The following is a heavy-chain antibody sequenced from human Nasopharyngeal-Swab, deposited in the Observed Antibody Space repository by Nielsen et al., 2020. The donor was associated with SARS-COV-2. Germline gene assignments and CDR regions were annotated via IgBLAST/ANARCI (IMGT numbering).Heavy chain of an antibody. CDR3: ARDRGSDYGGYYYFGMDV. J-gene: IGHJ6*02. D-gene: IGHD4-17*01. Sequence: GESLKISCAASGFTFNSYAMHWVRQAPGKGLEWEAVISYAGNNKYYADSVKGRFTISRDNSKNTLYLQLNSLRAEDTAVYYCARDRGSDYGGYYYFGMDVWGHGTTVTVSS. V-gene: IGHV3-30*03. CDR1: GFTFNSYA. CDR2: ISYAGNNK.